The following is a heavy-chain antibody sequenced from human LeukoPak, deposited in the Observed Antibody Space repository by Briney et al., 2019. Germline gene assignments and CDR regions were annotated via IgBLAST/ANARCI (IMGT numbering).Heavy chain of an antibody. Sequence: ASVKVFCKASGYTFTSYDINWVRQATGQGLEWMGWMNPNSGNTGYAQKFQGRVTMTRNTSISTAYMELSSLRSEDTAVYYCARARVLRFLEWFPGLDPWGQGTLVTVSS. V-gene: IGHV1-8*01. CDR2: MNPNSGNT. CDR3: ARARVLRFLEWFPGLDP. J-gene: IGHJ5*02. D-gene: IGHD3-3*01. CDR1: GYTFTSYD.